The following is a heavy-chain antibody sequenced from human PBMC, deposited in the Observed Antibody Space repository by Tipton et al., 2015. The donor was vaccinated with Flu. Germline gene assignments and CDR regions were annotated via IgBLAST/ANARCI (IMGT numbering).Heavy chain of an antibody. V-gene: IGHV4-34*01. CDR1: GGSVSGYY. Sequence: TLSLTCTVSGGSVSGYYWSWIRRPPGKGLEWVGEINHSGTTNYNPSLTSRVTISLDTSKNQFSLKLSSVTATDTAVYYCAKEPPGYWGQGTLVTVSS. J-gene: IGHJ4*02. CDR3: AKEPPGY. CDR2: INHSGTT.